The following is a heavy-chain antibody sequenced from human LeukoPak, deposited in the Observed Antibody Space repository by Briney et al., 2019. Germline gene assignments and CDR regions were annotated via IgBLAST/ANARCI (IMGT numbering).Heavy chain of an antibody. Sequence: SSETLSLTCTVSGGSISSSSYYWGWIRQPPGKGLEWIGSIYYSGSTYYNPSLKSRVTISVDTSKNQFSLKLSSVTAADTAVYYCARAWVAARGESYFDYWGQGTLVTVSS. CDR3: ARAWVAARGESYFDY. V-gene: IGHV4-39*07. CDR1: GGSISSSSYY. J-gene: IGHJ4*02. D-gene: IGHD2-15*01. CDR2: IYYSGST.